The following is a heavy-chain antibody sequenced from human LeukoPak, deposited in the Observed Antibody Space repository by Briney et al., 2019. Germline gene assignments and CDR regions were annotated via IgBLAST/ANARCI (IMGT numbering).Heavy chain of an antibody. V-gene: IGHV3-48*01. CDR1: GFTFSSYS. D-gene: IGHD3-3*01. Sequence: GGSLRLSCAASGFTFSSYSMNWVRQAPGKGLEWVSYISSSSSTIYYADSVKGRFTISRDNAKNSLYLQMNSLGAEDTAVYYCAREGLRVVTSFDYWGQGTLVTVSS. CDR3: AREGLRVVTSFDY. J-gene: IGHJ4*02. CDR2: ISSSSSTI.